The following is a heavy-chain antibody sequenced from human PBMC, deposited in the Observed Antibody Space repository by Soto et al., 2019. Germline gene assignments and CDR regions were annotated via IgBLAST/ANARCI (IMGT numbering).Heavy chain of an antibody. CDR1: GFTFSSYG. J-gene: IGHJ4*02. D-gene: IGHD6-6*01. CDR2: ISYDGSNK. CDR3: AKVGPGIAARQWGATDY. Sequence: GGSLRLSCAASGFTFSSYGMHWVRQAPGKGLEWVAVISYDGSNKYYADSVKGRFTISRDNSKNTLYLQMNSLRAEDTAVYYCAKVGPGIAARQWGATDYWGQGTLVTVSS. V-gene: IGHV3-30*18.